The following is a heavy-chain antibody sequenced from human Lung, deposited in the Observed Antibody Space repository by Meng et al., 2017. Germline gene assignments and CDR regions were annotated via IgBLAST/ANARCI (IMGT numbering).Heavy chain of an antibody. V-gene: IGHV3-21*04. Sequence: GGSLRLSCAASGFTFSSYRMNWVRQAPGKGLEGVSSISSSSSYIYYADSVKGRFTLSRDNAQNSLYLQMHSLRAEDTAVYYCASFDYLYYYYGMDVWGQGTTVTVSS. J-gene: IGHJ6*02. CDR2: ISSSSSYI. CDR3: ASFDYLYYYYGMDV. D-gene: IGHD3-9*01. CDR1: GFTFSSYR.